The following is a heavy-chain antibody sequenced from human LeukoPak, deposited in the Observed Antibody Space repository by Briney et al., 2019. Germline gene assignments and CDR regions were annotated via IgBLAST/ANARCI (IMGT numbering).Heavy chain of an antibody. V-gene: IGHV3-11*05. CDR1: GFTFSDHY. CDR2: ISSSSSST. Sequence: GGSLRLSCAASGFTFSDHYMSWIRQAPGKGLEWVSYISSSSSSTNYADSVKGRFTISRDNAKTSLYLQMNSLRAEDTAVYYRARDRYSSSWFDIWGQGTKVTVSS. J-gene: IGHJ3*02. D-gene: IGHD6-13*01. CDR3: ARDRYSSSWFDI.